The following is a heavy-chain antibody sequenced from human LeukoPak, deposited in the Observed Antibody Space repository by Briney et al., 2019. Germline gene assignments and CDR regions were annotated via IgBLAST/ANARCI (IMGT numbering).Heavy chain of an antibody. J-gene: IGHJ6*02. CDR3: ARAPVVVVPAAMRDDYYYYGMDV. CDR2: IYYSGST. Sequence: PSETLSLTCTVSGGSISSYYWSWIRQPPVKGLEWIGYIYYSGSTNYNPSLKSRVTISVDTSKNQFSLKLSSVTAADTAVYYCARAPVVVVPAAMRDDYYYYGMDVWGQGTTVTVSS. V-gene: IGHV4-59*08. D-gene: IGHD2-2*01. CDR1: GGSISSYY.